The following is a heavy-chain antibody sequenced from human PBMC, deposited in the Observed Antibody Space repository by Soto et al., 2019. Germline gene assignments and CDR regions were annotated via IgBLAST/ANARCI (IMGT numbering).Heavy chain of an antibody. Sequence: QVQLQESGPGLVKPSETLSLTCNVSGGSIRSYYWSWVRQPAGKPLEWIGRIYTSGSTNYNHALKSRDSMSVDTSKNPSSLEGTSVNAADTAVYYCEREGASGFGMDVWGLGTTVTVSS. D-gene: IGHD1-26*01. CDR1: GGSIRSYY. J-gene: IGHJ6*02. CDR3: EREGASGFGMDV. V-gene: IGHV4-4*07. CDR2: IYTSGST.